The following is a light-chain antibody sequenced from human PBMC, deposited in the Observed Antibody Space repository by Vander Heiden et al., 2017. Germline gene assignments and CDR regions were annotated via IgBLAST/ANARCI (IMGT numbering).Light chain of an antibody. V-gene: IGLV2-23*02. Sequence: QSALTQPASVSGSPGQSITISRTGTSSDVGNYNLVSWYQQHPGKAPKLMIYDVSKRPSGVSNRFSGSKSGNTASLTISGLQAEDEADYYCCSYAGSSSYVFGTGTKVTVL. J-gene: IGLJ1*01. CDR1: SSDVGNYNL. CDR3: CSYAGSSSYV. CDR2: DVS.